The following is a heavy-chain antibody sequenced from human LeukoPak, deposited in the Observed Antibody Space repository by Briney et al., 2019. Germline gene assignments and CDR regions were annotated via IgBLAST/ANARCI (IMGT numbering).Heavy chain of an antibody. V-gene: IGHV3-74*01. CDR3: AGSSGPNWFDP. D-gene: IGHD3-22*01. CDR2: INSDGSST. J-gene: IGHJ5*02. CDR1: GFTFSSYW. Sequence: QSGGSLRLSCAASGFTFSSYWMHWVRQATGKGLVWVSRINSDGSSTSYADSVKGRFTISRDNAKNTLYLQMNSLRAEDTAVYYCAGSSGPNWFDPWGQGTLVTVSS.